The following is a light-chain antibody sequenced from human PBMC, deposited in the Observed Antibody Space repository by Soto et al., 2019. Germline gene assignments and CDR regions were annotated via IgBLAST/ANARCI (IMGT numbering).Light chain of an antibody. CDR1: SSDVGAYKY. V-gene: IGLV2-8*01. CDR3: TSYVGNDIWV. Sequence: QSALTQPPSASGSPGQSVTISCTGTSSDVGAYKYVSWYQQYPGKAPKLMIYEVTKRPSGLPDRFSGSKSGNTASLTVSGLQAEDEDDYYCTSYVGNDIWVFGGGTKVTVL. CDR2: EVT. J-gene: IGLJ3*02.